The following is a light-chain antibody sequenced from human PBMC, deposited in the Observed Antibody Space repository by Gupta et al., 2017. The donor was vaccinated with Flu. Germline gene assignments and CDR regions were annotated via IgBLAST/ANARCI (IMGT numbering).Light chain of an antibody. CDR2: SNN. CDR3: ATWDESLNGWV. CDR1: SSNIGSRG. J-gene: IGLJ3*02. V-gene: IGLV1-44*01. Sequence: QSVLTQPHSASGTPGQRVTIPCSGSSSNIGSRGVNWYQQPPGTAPKLLIYSNNQRPSGVPDRFSGSKSGTSASLAISGLQSADEADYYCATWDESLNGWVFGGGTKLTVL.